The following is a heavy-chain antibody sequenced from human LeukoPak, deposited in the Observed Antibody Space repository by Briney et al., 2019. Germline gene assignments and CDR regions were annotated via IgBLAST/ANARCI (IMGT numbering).Heavy chain of an antibody. CDR2: IYYSGST. CDR3: ARGEGYQLHYFDY. J-gene: IGHJ4*02. V-gene: IGHV4-31*03. CDR1: GGSIRSSNYY. D-gene: IGHD2-2*01. Sequence: PSETLSLTCTVSGGSIRSSNYYWDWIRQPPGKGLEWIGYIYYSGSTYYNPSLKSRVTISVDTSKNQFSLKLSSVTAADTAVYYCARGEGYQLHYFDYWGQGTLVTVSS.